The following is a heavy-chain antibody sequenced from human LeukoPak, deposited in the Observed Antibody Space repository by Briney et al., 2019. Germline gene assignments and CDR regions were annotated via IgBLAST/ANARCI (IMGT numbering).Heavy chain of an antibody. J-gene: IGHJ4*02. V-gene: IGHV3-21*01. D-gene: IGHD3-9*01. CDR3: ARDHYGISYFDY. CDR1: GFTFSSYS. CDR2: ISSSSSYI. Sequence: GGSLRLSCAASGFTFSSYSMNRVRQAPGKELEWVSSISSSSSYIYYADSVKGRFTISRDNAKNSLYLQMNSLRAEDTAVYYCARDHYGISYFDYWGQGTLVTVSS.